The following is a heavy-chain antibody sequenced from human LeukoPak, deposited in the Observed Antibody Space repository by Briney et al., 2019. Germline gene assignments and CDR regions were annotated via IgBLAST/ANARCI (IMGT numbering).Heavy chain of an antibody. Sequence: GGSLRLSCAASGFTFSNYWMHWIRQAPGKGLVWVSRITSDGSSTTYADSVKGRFTISRDNAKNTLYLQMNSLRADDTAVYYCARPHSIRWNWFDPWGQGTLVTVSS. CDR1: GFTFSNYW. D-gene: IGHD6-13*01. V-gene: IGHV3-74*01. J-gene: IGHJ5*02. CDR3: ARPHSIRWNWFDP. CDR2: ITSDGSST.